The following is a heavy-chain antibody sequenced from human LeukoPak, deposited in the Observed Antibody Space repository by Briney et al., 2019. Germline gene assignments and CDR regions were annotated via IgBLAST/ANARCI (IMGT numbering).Heavy chain of an antibody. V-gene: IGHV3-23*01. CDR1: GFTFSSYA. CDR2: ISASGDNT. CDR3: AKDNYIVVVVAATGFDY. D-gene: IGHD2-15*01. Sequence: GGSLRLSCAASGFTFSSYAMSWVRQAPGKGLEWVSAISASGDNTYYADSVKGRFTISRDNSKNTLYLQMNSLRAEDTAVYYCAKDNYIVVVVAATGFDYWGQGTLVTVSS. J-gene: IGHJ4*02.